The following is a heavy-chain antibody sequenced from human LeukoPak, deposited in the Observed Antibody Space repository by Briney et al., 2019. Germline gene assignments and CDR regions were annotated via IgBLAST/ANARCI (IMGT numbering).Heavy chain of an antibody. CDR3: ARGGYYGSGNDFRFDP. V-gene: IGHV4-59*01. CDR2: IHYTGST. D-gene: IGHD3-10*01. J-gene: IGHJ5*02. CDR1: GGSISSYY. Sequence: SETLSLTCTVSGGSISSYYWSWIRQSPGKGLECIGYIHYTGSTNYNTSLKSRVTISVETSKNQFSLKLKSVTAADTAVYYCARGGYYGSGNDFRFDPWGQGTLVTVSS.